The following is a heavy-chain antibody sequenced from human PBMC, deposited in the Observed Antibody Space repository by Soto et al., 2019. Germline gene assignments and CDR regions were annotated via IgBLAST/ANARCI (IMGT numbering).Heavy chain of an antibody. J-gene: IGHJ4*02. V-gene: IGHV1-3*04. CDR2: INTGNGNT. D-gene: IGHD1-1*01. CDR3: ARGDWNDGFDY. CDR1: AYIFTTYP. Sequence: QVQLVQSGAEVQKPGASVKVSCKASAYIFTTYPMHWVRQAPGQRLEWMGWINTGNGNTKYSHKFQGRVTITRDTSASTAYMELSGLRSEDTAVYYCARGDWNDGFDYWGQGTLVTVSS.